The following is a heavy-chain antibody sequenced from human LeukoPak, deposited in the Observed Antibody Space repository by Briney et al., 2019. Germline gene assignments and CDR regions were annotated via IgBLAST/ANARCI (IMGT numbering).Heavy chain of an antibody. J-gene: IGHJ6*02. D-gene: IGHD2-8*01. Sequence: ASVKVPRKASGYTFTGYYMHWVRQAPGQGLEWMGRTNPNSGGTNYAQKFQGRVTMTRDTSISTAYMELSRLRSDDTAVYYCARDRCTNGVCYYYYGMDVWGQGTTVTVSS. V-gene: IGHV1-2*06. CDR1: GYTFTGYY. CDR3: ARDRCTNGVCYYYYGMDV. CDR2: TNPNSGGT.